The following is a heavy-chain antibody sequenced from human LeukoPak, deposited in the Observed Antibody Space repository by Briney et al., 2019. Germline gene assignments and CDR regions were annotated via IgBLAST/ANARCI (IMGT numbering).Heavy chain of an antibody. V-gene: IGHV1-24*01. CDR2: FDPEDGET. J-gene: IGHJ6*04. CDR1: GYTLTELS. Sequence: ASVKVSCKVSGYTLTELSMHWVRQAPGKGLEWMGGFDPEDGETIYAQKFQGRVTMTEDTSTDTAHMELSSLRSEDTAVYYCATGIVAGYYYGMDVWGKGTTVTVSS. D-gene: IGHD6-25*01. CDR3: ATGIVAGYYYGMDV.